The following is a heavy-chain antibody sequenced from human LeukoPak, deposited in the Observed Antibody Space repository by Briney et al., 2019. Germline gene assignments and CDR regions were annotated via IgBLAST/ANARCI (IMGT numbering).Heavy chain of an antibody. Sequence: SVKVSCKASGGTFSSYAISWVRQAPGQGLEWMGGIIPIFGTTNYAQKFQGRVTITTDESTSTAYMELSSLRSEDTAVYYCARQHDYGALSLDYWGQGTLVTVSS. CDR3: ARQHDYGALSLDY. D-gene: IGHD4-17*01. CDR1: GGTFSSYA. V-gene: IGHV1-69*05. J-gene: IGHJ4*02. CDR2: IIPIFGTT.